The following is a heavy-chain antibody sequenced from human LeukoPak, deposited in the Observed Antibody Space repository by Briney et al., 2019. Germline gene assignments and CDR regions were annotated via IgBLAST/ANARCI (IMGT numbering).Heavy chain of an antibody. CDR3: ARESVRTTCDY. J-gene: IGHJ4*02. CDR1: GGAFSSYA. Sequence: SVKVSCKASGGAFSSYAISWVRQAPGQGLEWMGRIIPILGIANYAQKFQGRVTITADKSTSTAYMELSSLRSEDTAVYYCARESVRTTCDYWGQGTLVTVSS. D-gene: IGHD4-17*01. CDR2: IIPILGIA. V-gene: IGHV1-69*04.